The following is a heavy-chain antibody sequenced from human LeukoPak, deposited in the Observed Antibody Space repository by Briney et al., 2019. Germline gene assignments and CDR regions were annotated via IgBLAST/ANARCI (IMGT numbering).Heavy chain of an antibody. CDR2: ISSSSSYI. V-gene: IGHV3-21*01. D-gene: IGHD3-10*01. CDR1: GFTFSSYS. Sequence: KSGGSLRLSCAASGFTFSSYSMNWVRQAPGKGLEWVSSISSSSSYIYYADSVKGRFTISRDNAKNSLYLQMNSLRAEDTAVNYCARAGPLLGVPVDYWGQGTLVTVSS. J-gene: IGHJ4*02. CDR3: ARAGPLLGVPVDY.